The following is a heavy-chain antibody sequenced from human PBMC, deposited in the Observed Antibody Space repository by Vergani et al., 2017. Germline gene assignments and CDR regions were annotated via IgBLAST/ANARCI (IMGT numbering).Heavy chain of an antibody. CDR3: AGGKYYSERTSHFRERYFDV. V-gene: IGHV4-39*01. J-gene: IGHJ2*01. CDR2: IYNSGNG. CDR1: GDSIISRSYY. D-gene: IGHD3-16*01. Sequence: QMQLQESGPGLVKASETLSLTCTVSGDSIISRSYYWGWIRQPPGKGLEWIGSIYNSGNGDSSSSLKSRVTISADTSKNQFSLRLTSVTAADTAVYYCAGGKYYSERTSHFRERYFDVWGRGTLVTVPS.